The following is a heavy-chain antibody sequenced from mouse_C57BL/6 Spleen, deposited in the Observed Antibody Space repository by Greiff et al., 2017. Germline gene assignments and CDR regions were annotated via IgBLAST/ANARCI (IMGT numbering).Heavy chain of an antibody. CDR2: INYDGSST. Sequence: EVKLMESEGGLVQPGSSMKLSCTASGFTFSDYYMAWVRQVPEKGLEWVANINYDGSSTYYLDSLKSRFIISRDNAKNILYLQMSSLKSEDTATYYCARDLGLDYWGQGTTLTVSS. CDR1: GFTFSDYY. J-gene: IGHJ2*01. D-gene: IGHD4-1*01. V-gene: IGHV5-16*01. CDR3: ARDLGLDY.